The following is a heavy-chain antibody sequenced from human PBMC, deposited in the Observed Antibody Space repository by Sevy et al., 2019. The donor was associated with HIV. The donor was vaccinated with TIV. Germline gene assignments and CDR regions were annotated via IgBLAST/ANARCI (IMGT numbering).Heavy chain of an antibody. Sequence: SETLSLTCAVYGGSFSGYYWSWIRQPPGKGLEWIGEINHSGSTNYNPSLKSRVTISVDTSKNQFSLKLSSVTAADTAVYYCARGARITMVRGVISFDYWGQGTLVTVS. CDR1: GGSFSGYY. CDR3: ARGARITMVRGVISFDY. CDR2: INHSGST. V-gene: IGHV4-34*01. D-gene: IGHD3-10*01. J-gene: IGHJ4*02.